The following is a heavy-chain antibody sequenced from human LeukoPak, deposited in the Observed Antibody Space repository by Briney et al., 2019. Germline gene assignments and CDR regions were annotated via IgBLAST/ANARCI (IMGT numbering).Heavy chain of an antibody. CDR2: IIPIFGTA. J-gene: IGHJ4*02. CDR1: GGTFSSYA. CDR3: AKEITDSNSLTFDH. D-gene: IGHD6-13*01. V-gene: IGHV1-69*13. Sequence: GASVKVSCKASGGTFSSYAISWVRQAPGQGLEWMGGIIPIFGTANYAQKFQGRVTITADESTSTAYMELSSLRAEDTAVYYCAKEITDSNSLTFDHWGQGTLVTVSS.